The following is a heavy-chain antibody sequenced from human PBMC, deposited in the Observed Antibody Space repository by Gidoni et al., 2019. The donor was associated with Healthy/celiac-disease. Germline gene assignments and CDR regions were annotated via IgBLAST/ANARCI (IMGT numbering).Heavy chain of an antibody. CDR3: ARDWRYYYDSKRGAFYGMDV. V-gene: IGHV4-59*01. J-gene: IGHJ6*02. CDR1: GGSLSRYS. D-gene: IGHD3-22*01. CDR2: IYSSWST. Sequence: QVQLQESGPGLVKPSETLSLTCNVSGGSLSRYSWSWIRQPPGKGLEWIGYIYSSWSTNYNPSLKSRVTISVDTSKNQFSLKLSSVTAADTAVYYCARDWRYYYDSKRGAFYGMDVWGQGTTVTVSS.